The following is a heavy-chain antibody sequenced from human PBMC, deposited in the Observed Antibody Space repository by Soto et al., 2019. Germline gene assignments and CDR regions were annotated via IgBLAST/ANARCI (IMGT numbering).Heavy chain of an antibody. V-gene: IGHV3-23*01. Sequence: EVQLLESGGGLVQPGGSLRLSCAASGFVFTNNAMLWVRQAPGKGLEWLSSISGIRGTTYYADSVKGRFTISRDISEKTVYLQMNSLRAEDTAVYYCARDLVSASGWYAPGYWGQGTLVTVSS. CDR3: ARDLVSASGWYAPGY. J-gene: IGHJ4*02. CDR2: ISGIRGTT. CDR1: GFVFTNNA. D-gene: IGHD6-19*01.